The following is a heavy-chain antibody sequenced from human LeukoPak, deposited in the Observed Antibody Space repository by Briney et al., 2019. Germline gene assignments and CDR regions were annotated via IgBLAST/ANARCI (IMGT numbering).Heavy chain of an antibody. CDR2: IRYDGSNK. D-gene: IGHD4-17*01. V-gene: IGHV3-30*02. CDR3: AKVWGDYVQGCFQH. J-gene: IGHJ1*01. Sequence: GGSLRLSCAASGFTFSSYGMHWVRQAPGKGLEWVAFIRYDGSNKYYADSVKGRFTISRDNSKNTLYLQMNSLRAEDTAVYYCAKVWGDYVQGCFQHWGQGTLVTVSS. CDR1: GFTFSSYG.